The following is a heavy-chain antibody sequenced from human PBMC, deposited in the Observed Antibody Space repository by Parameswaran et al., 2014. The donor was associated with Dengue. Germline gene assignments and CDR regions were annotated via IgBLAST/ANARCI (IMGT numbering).Heavy chain of an antibody. CDR2: ISSSADTI. V-gene: IGHV3-48*03. Sequence: WIRQPPGKGLEWVSYISSSADTIYYADSVKGRFTISRDNAKNSLYLQMNSLRAEDTAVYYCARAQGYYYGMDVWGQGTTVTVSS. J-gene: IGHJ6*02. CDR3: ARAQGYYYGMDV.